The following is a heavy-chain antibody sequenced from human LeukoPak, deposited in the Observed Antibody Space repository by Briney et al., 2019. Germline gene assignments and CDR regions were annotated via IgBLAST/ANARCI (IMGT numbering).Heavy chain of an antibody. V-gene: IGHV1-69*13. D-gene: IGHD5-18*01. CDR3: ARDARGYSYDTETFDY. CDR2: IIPLFGTA. J-gene: IGHJ4*02. Sequence: SVKVSCKASGGTFSSYAISWVRQAPGQGLEWMGGIIPLFGTANYAQKFQGRVTITADESTSTAYMELSSLRSEDTAAYYCARDARGYSYDTETFDYWGQGTLVTVSS. CDR1: GGTFSSYA.